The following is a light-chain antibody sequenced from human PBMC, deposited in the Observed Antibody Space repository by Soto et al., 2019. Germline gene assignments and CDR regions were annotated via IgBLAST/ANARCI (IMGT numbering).Light chain of an antibody. V-gene: IGKV1-39*01. CDR2: AAS. CDR3: QQSYSTPLT. J-gene: IGKJ1*01. CDR1: ENIATY. Sequence: DIHLTQSPSSLHASVGDRITITCRASENIATYLNWYQQKPGKAPKLLIHAASTLHSGVPSRFSGGGSGTEFTLTISDLQPQEFATYSCQQSYSTPLTFGRGTKVEV.